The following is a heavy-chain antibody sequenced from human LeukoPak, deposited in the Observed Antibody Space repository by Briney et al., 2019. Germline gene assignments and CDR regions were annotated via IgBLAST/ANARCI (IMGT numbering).Heavy chain of an antibody. D-gene: IGHD3-9*01. J-gene: IGHJ4*02. CDR1: GFSFGRYG. CDR2: ISYDGGNE. Sequence: PGGSLRLSCAVSGFSFGRYGMHWVRQAPGKGPEWVALISYDGGNEDYVDSVKGRFTVSRDNSRNTLYLQMNSLRPEDTGVYYCAKDRSTYNVLTGYQGYWGQGTLVTVSS. CDR3: AKDRSTYNVLTGYQGY. V-gene: IGHV3-30*18.